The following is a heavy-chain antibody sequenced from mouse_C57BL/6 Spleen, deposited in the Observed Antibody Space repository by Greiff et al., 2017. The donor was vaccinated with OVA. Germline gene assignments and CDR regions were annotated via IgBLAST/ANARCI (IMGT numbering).Heavy chain of an antibody. CDR1: GYAFSSSW. V-gene: IGHV1-82*01. Sequence: QVHVKQSGPELVKPGASVKISCKASGYAFSSSWMNWVKQRTGKGLEWIGRIYPGDGDTNYNGKFKGKATLTADKSSSTAYMQLSSLTSEDSAVYFCARGAQATGFAYWGQGTLVTVSA. J-gene: IGHJ3*01. CDR3: ARGAQATGFAY. CDR2: IYPGDGDT. D-gene: IGHD3-2*02.